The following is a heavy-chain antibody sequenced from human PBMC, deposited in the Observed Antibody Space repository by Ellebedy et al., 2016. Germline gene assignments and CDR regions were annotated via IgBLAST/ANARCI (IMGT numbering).Heavy chain of an antibody. D-gene: IGHD6-13*01. CDR2: INPSGGST. V-gene: IGHV1-46*01. J-gene: IGHJ2*01. CDR1: GYSFINYY. Sequence: ASVKVSXKAFGYSFINYYLHWVRQAPGQGLEWMGVINPSGGSTSYAQKFQGRVTMSRRTSTRTVYVELSSLTSEDTAVYYCTRVSAEVSSGNWHFDLWGRGTLVTVSS. CDR3: TRVSAEVSSGNWHFDL.